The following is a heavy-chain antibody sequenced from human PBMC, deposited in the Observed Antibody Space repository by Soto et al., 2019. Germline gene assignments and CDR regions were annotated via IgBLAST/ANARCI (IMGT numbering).Heavy chain of an antibody. CDR2: INHSGST. V-gene: IGHV4-34*01. Sequence: PSETLSLTCAVYGGSFSGYYWSWIRQPPGKGLEWIGEINHSGSTNYNPSLKSRVTISVDTSKNQFSLKLSSVTAADTAVYYCARDDYYDSSGYPDAFDIWGQGTMVTVSS. J-gene: IGHJ3*02. CDR1: GGSFSGYY. D-gene: IGHD3-22*01. CDR3: ARDDYYDSSGYPDAFDI.